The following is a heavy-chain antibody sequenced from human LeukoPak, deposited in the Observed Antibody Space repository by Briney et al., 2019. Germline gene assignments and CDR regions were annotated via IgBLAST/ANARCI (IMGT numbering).Heavy chain of an antibody. CDR3: ARAPSEIGGYYPEYFRH. CDR1: GFTFSSYW. V-gene: IGHV3-74*01. CDR2: IKSDGST. Sequence: PGGSLRLSCAASGFTFSSYWMHWVRQAPGKGLVWVSRIKSDGSTRYADSVKGRSTVSRDNAKNTVSLQMNSLRAEDTGVYYCARAPSEIGGYYPEYFRHWGQGTLVIVSS. D-gene: IGHD3-22*01. J-gene: IGHJ1*01.